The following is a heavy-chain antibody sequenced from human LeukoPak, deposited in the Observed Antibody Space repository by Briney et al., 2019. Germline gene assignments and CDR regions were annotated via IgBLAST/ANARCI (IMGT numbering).Heavy chain of an antibody. CDR2: INPTSGGT. D-gene: IGHD2-2*03. CDR3: ARVNWMNDC. CDR1: GYTFTDYY. V-gene: IGHV1-2*02. Sequence: ASVKVSCKASGYTFTDYYMHWVRQAPGPGLEWMGWINPTSGGTNYAQKFQGRLTLTRDTSITTAYMELSRLRSDDTAVYYCARVNWMNDCWGQGTLVTVSS. J-gene: IGHJ4*02.